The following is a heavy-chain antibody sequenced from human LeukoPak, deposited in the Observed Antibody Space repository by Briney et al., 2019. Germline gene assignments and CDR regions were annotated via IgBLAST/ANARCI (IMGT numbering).Heavy chain of an antibody. CDR3: ASFETVAAYPFDY. V-gene: IGHV3-21*01. CDR1: GFTFSGYS. J-gene: IGHJ4*02. D-gene: IGHD6-19*01. Sequence: GGSLRLSCAASGFTFSGYSMNWVRQAPGKGLEWVSSISGNSIYIYYADSVKGRFTISRDNAKNSLYLQMSSLRVADTAVYYCASFETVAAYPFDYWGQGTLVTVSS. CDR2: ISGNSIYI.